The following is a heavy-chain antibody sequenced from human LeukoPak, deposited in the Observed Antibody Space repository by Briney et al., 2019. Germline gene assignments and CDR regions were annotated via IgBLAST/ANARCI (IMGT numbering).Heavy chain of an antibody. CDR3: ARDKQHSYGRYFDH. Sequence: SETLSLTCTVSAGSVSTYHWNWIRKSPEKGLEWIGYMQSTGNSNYNPSFKSRVTISVDMSRNQIVLYLSSVTAADTAVYFCARDKQHSYGRYFDHWGQGILVTVSS. D-gene: IGHD5-18*01. CDR1: AGSVSTYH. V-gene: IGHV4-59*02. CDR2: MQSTGNS. J-gene: IGHJ4*02.